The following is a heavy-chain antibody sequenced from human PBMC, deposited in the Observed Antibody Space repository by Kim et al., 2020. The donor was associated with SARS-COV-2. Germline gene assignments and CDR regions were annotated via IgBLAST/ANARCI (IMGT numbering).Heavy chain of an antibody. CDR2: IYYSGST. D-gene: IGHD5-12*01. CDR1: GGSISSYY. Sequence: SETLSLTCTVSGGSISSYYWSWIRQPPGKGLEWIGYIYYSGSTNYNPSLKSRVTISVDMSKNQFSLKLSSVTAADTAVYYCARWIHNIVATMIFDYWGQGTLVTVSS. V-gene: IGHV4-59*01. CDR3: ARWIHNIVATMIFDY. J-gene: IGHJ4*02.